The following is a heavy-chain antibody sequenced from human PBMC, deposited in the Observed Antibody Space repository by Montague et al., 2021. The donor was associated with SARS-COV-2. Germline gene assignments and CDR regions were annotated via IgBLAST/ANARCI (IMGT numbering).Heavy chain of an antibody. V-gene: IGHV4-39*01. Sequence: SETLSLTCSVSGGSISSTSFYWGWIRQSPGKGLEWVANFYYNGIAYYNPSLKSRVTLSVDPSTNQFFLKLTSVTAADTAVYHCARPRPGSPNNWFDTWGQGILVTVSS. CDR2: FYYNGIA. D-gene: IGHD6-6*01. J-gene: IGHJ5*02. CDR3: ARPRPGSPNNWFDT. CDR1: GGSISSTSFY.